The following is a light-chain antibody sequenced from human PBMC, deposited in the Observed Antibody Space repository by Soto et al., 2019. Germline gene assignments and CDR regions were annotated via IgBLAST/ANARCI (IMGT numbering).Light chain of an antibody. CDR3: SSYTSSSPDWV. J-gene: IGLJ3*02. CDR1: SSDVGGYNY. Sequence: QSVLTQPASVSGSPGQSITISCNGTSSDVGGYNYVSWYQQHPGKAPKLMIYDVSNRPSGVSNRFSGSKSGNTASLTISGLQAEDEADYYCSSYTSSSPDWVFGGGTKLTVL. V-gene: IGLV2-14*01. CDR2: DVS.